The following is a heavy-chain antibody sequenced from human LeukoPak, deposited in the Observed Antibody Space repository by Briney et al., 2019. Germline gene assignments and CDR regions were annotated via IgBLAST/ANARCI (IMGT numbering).Heavy chain of an antibody. CDR3: ARGLSGWYGRWFDP. V-gene: IGHV3-48*03. J-gene: IGHJ5*02. CDR1: GFTFSSYE. D-gene: IGHD6-19*01. Sequence: PGGSLRLSCAASGFTFSSYEMNWVRQAPGKGLEWVSYISSSGSTIYYADSVKGRFTISRDNAKNSLYLQMNSLRAEETAVYYCARGLSGWYGRWFDPWGQGTLVTVSS. CDR2: ISSSGSTI.